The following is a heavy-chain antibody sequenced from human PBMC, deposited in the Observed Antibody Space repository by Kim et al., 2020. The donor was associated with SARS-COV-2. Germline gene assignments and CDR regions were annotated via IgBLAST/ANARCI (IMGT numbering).Heavy chain of an antibody. CDR3: ARQLKNSNYGGGWGY. Sequence: ASVKVSCKASGYTFTSYAMHWVRQAPGQGLEWMGRINPNSGGTNYAQKFQGRVTMTRDTSISTAYMELSRLRSDDTAVYYCARQLKNSNYGGGWGYWGQGTLVTVSS. J-gene: IGHJ4*02. CDR1: GYTFTSYA. CDR2: INPNSGGT. D-gene: IGHD4-4*01. V-gene: IGHV1-2*06.